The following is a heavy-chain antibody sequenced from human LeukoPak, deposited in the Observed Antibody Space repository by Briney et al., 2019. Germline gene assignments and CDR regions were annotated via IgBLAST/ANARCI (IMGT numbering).Heavy chain of an antibody. V-gene: IGHV3-30-3*01. CDR1: GFTFSSYA. CDR3: ARDDSGYDYLFGY. Sequence: GGFLRLSCAASGFTFSSYAMHWVRQAPGKGLEWVAVISYDGSNKYYADSVKGRFTISRDNSKNTLYLQMNSLRAEDTAVYYCARDDSGYDYLFGYWGQGTLVTVSS. J-gene: IGHJ4*02. D-gene: IGHD5-12*01. CDR2: ISYDGSNK.